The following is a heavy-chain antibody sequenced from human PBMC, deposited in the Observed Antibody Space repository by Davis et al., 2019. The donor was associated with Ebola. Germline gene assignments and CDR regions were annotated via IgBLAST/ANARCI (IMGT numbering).Heavy chain of an antibody. CDR1: GYSFTSYW. CDR2: IDPSDSYT. CDR3: ARHVGHCSSTSCKHPYYYYGMDV. Sequence: GESLKISCKGSGYSFTSYWISWVRQMPGKGLEWMGRIDPSDSYTNYSPSFQGHVTISADKSISTAYLQWSSLKASDTAMYYCARHVGHCSSTSCKHPYYYYGMDVWGQGTTVTVSS. D-gene: IGHD2-2*01. J-gene: IGHJ6*02. V-gene: IGHV5-10-1*01.